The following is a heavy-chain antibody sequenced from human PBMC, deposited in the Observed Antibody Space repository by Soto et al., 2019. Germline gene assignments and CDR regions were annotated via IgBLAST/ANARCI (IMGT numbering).Heavy chain of an antibody. CDR3: ARAFGVVNPHDF. Sequence: SQTLSLTCAISGDSVSSNSAAWNWIRQSPSRGLEWLGRTYYRSKWYNDYAVSVKSRITINPDTSKNQFSLKLSSVTAADTAVYYCARAFGVVNPHDFWGQGTLVTVSS. D-gene: IGHD3-3*01. CDR1: GDSVSSNSAA. CDR2: TYYRSKWYN. J-gene: IGHJ4*02. V-gene: IGHV6-1*01.